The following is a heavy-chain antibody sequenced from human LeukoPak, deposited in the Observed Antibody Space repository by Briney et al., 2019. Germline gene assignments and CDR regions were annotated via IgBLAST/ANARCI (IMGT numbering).Heavy chain of an antibody. Sequence: PGGSLRLSCAASGFTFSSYAMSWVRQAPGKGLEWVPAFSGSGGGTYYADSVKGRFTISRDNSKNTLYLQMNSLRAEDTALYFCAKSGYNRFDYWGQGTLVTVSS. CDR3: AKSGYNRFDY. D-gene: IGHD5-24*01. CDR1: GFTFSSYA. V-gene: IGHV3-23*01. CDR2: FSGSGGGT. J-gene: IGHJ4*02.